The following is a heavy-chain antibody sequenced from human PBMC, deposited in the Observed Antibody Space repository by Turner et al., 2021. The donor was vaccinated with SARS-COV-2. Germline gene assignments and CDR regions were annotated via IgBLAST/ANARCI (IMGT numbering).Heavy chain of an antibody. D-gene: IGHD2-8*01. V-gene: IGHV3-15*01. CDR2: IKSKTDGGTT. Sequence: EVQLVESGGGLVKPGGSLRLACAASGFTFLDAYMSWVRQAPGKGLEWVGRIKSKTDGGTTDYAAPVKGRFTISRDDSENTLYLQMNSLKTEDTAVYYCTGRGKVSYTWFDPWGQGTLVTVSS. CDR3: TGRGKVSYTWFDP. J-gene: IGHJ5*02. CDR1: GFTFLDAY.